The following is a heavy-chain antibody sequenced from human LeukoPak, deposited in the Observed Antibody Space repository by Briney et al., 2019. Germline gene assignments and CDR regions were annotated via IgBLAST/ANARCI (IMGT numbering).Heavy chain of an antibody. D-gene: IGHD6-19*01. CDR2: IFYSGST. CDR3: ARHGRYSSGWLNWFDP. Sequence: KSSETLSLTCSVSGGSISSSNYYWGWIRQPPGKGLEWIGYIFYSGSTYYNPSLKSRVTISVDTSKNQFSLNLSSVTAADTAVYYCARHGRYSSGWLNWFDPWGQGTLVTVSS. V-gene: IGHV4-39*01. J-gene: IGHJ5*02. CDR1: GGSISSSNYY.